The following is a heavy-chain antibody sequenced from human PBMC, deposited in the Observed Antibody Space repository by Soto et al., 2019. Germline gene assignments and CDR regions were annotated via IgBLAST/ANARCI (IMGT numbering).Heavy chain of an antibody. V-gene: IGHV1-3*01. CDR2: INAGNGNT. CDR3: ARFRVLRYFDWSPDAFDI. CDR1: GYTFTSYA. J-gene: IGHJ3*02. D-gene: IGHD3-9*01. Sequence: SVKVSCKASGYTFTSYAMHWVRQAPGQRLEWMGWINAGNGNTKYSQKFQGRVTITRDTSASTAYMELSSLRSEDTAVYYCARFRVLRYFDWSPDAFDIWGQGTMVTVSS.